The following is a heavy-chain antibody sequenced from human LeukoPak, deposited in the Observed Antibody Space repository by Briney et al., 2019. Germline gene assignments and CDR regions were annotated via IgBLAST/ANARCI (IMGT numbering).Heavy chain of an antibody. CDR3: ARDAVYCSSTSCYLSYYYYGMDV. CDR1: GFTFSSYD. D-gene: IGHD2-2*01. J-gene: IGHJ6*02. Sequence: PGGSLRLSCAASGFTFSSYDMHWVRQATGKGLEWVSAIGTAGDTYYPGSVKGRFTISRENAKNSLYLQMNSLRAEDTAVYYCARDAVYCSSTSCYLSYYYYGMDVWGQGTTVTVSS. CDR2: IGTAGDT. V-gene: IGHV3-13*01.